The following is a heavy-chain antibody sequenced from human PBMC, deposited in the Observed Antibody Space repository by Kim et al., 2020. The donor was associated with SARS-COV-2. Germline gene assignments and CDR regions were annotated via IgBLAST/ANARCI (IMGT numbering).Heavy chain of an antibody. Sequence: TKYHPSLKRRVTISVDTSKNQFSLKLSSVTAADTAVYYCARGRYFDWYDYWGQGTLVTVSS. CDR3: ARGRYFDWYDY. J-gene: IGHJ4*02. CDR2: T. D-gene: IGHD3-9*01. V-gene: IGHV4-34*01.